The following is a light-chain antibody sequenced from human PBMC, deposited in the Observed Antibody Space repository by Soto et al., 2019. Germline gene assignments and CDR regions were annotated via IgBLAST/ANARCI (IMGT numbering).Light chain of an antibody. CDR2: DVT. J-gene: IGLJ3*02. CDR1: SSDVGGYNY. V-gene: IGLV2-8*01. CDR3: SSYAASNNFYFV. Sequence: QSVLTQPPSASGSPGQSVTISCTGTSSDVGGYNYVSWYQQYPGRAPKLMIYDVTKRPSGVPDRFSGPKSGNTASLTVSGLQAEDEADYYCSSYAASNNFYFVFGGGTKVTVL.